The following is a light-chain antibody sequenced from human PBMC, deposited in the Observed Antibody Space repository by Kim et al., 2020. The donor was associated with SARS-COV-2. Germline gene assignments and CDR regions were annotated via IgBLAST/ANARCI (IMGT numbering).Light chain of an antibody. CDR2: GNN. J-gene: IGLJ2*01. CDR1: SSNIGAGFD. V-gene: IGLV1-40*01. Sequence: GQRVTISCTGNSSNIGAGFDVHWYQQLPGTAPKLLIYGNNNRPSGVPGRFSGSKSGTSASRAITGLQPEDEADYYCQSYDSTLAVVFGGGTKVTVL. CDR3: QSYDSTLAVV.